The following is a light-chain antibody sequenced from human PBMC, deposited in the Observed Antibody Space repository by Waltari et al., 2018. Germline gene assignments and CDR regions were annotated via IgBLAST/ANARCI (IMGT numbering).Light chain of an antibody. CDR2: DVS. CDR3: SSYTSNSTHYV. V-gene: IGLV2-14*01. Sequence: QSALTQPASVSGSPGPSIPISCPGTSSDVGGYNYVSWYQQHPGKAPKLMIYDVSNRPSVVSHLFAGSKSGTAASMTISLLQAEDEADYYCSSYTSNSTHYVFGTGTKVTVL. CDR1: SSDVGGYNY. J-gene: IGLJ1*01.